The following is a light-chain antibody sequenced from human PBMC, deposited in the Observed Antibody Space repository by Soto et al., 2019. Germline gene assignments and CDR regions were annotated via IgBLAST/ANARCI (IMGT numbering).Light chain of an antibody. V-gene: IGKV3-20*01. Sequence: EIVLTQFPGALSLSPGERVTLSCRASQTVSNTYLAWYQQKSGQAPKFLIYGASNRATGIPDRFSGSGSGTVFTLTISRLAPEDFAVYYCQQYGALPPTFGRGTKVEIK. CDR3: QQYGALPPT. J-gene: IGKJ4*01. CDR2: GAS. CDR1: QTVSNTY.